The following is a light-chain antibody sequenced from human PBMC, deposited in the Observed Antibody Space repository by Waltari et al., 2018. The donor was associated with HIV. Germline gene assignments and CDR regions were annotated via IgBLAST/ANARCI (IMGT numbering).Light chain of an antibody. V-gene: IGKV3-20*01. Sequence: EVVLTQSPGTLSLSPGERATLSCRASQSVSSYLAWYQQKPGQTPRLLIYGASSRATGIPDRFSGSGSGTDFTLTISSPGPEDFAVYYCQQYGRSLTYGGGTRIDIK. CDR3: QQYGRSLT. J-gene: IGKJ4*01. CDR1: QSVSSY. CDR2: GAS.